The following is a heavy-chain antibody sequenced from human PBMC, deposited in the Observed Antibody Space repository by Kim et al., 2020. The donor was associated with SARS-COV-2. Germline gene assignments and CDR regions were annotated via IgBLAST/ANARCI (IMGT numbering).Heavy chain of an antibody. CDR2: INHSGST. D-gene: IGHD3-10*01. CDR3: ARGMYGSGSYYVYQPKYY. V-gene: IGHV4-34*01. CDR1: GGSFSGYY. Sequence: SETLSLTCAVYGGSFSGYYWSWIRQPPGKGLEWIGEINHSGSTNYNPSLKSRVTISVDTSKNQFSLKLSSVTAADTAVYYCARGMYGSGSYYVYQPKYY. J-gene: IGHJ4*01.